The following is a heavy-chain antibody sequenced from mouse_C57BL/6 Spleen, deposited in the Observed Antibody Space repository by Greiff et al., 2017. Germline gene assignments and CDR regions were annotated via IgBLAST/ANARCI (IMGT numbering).Heavy chain of an antibody. CDR1: GFTFSDYG. V-gene: IGHV5-17*01. CDR3: ARGYGSYYYAMDY. J-gene: IGHJ4*01. CDR2: ISSGSSTI. D-gene: IGHD1-1*02. Sequence: DVQLQESGGGLVKPGGSLKLSCAASGFTFSDYGMHWVRQAPEKGLEWVAYISSGSSTIYYADTVKGRFTISRDNAKNTLFLQMTSLRSEDTAMYYCARGYGSYYYAMDYWGQGTSVTVSS.